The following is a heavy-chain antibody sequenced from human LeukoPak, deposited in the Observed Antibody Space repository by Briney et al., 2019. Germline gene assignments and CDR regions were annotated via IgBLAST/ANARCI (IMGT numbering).Heavy chain of an antibody. J-gene: IGHJ6*03. Sequence: PSETLSLTCTVSGGSISSHYWSWIRQPPGKGLEWIGYIYYSGSTNYNPSLKSRVTISVDTSKNQFSLKLSSVTAADTAVYYCAKGMEDGYYMDVWGKGTTVTVSS. D-gene: IGHD2-8*01. CDR3: AKGMEDGYYMDV. CDR2: IYYSGST. CDR1: GGSISSHY. V-gene: IGHV4-59*11.